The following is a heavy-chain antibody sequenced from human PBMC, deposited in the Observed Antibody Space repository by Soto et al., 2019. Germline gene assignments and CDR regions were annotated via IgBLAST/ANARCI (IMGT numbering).Heavy chain of an antibody. CDR1: GYTFTSYA. D-gene: IGHD1-1*01. V-gene: IGHV1-3*01. CDR3: ARDHWTGTTHFDY. J-gene: IGHJ4*02. Sequence: ASVKVSCKASGYTFTSYAMHWVRQAPGQRLEWMGWINAGNGNTKYSQKFRGRVTITRDTSASTAYTELSSLRSEDTAVYYCARDHWTGTTHFDYWGQGTLVTVSS. CDR2: INAGNGNT.